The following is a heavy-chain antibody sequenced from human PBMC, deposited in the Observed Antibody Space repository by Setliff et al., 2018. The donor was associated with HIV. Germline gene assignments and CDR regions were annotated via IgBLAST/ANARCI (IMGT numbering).Heavy chain of an antibody. Sequence: GASVKVSCKASGGTFSSQAINWVRQAPGQGLEWMGGIIPMYGSVDYAQKFQGRVTITTDESTSTAYMELSRLRSEDTAAYYCARATFYCRGGRCYSSFFDSWGQGTLVTSPQ. J-gene: IGHJ4*02. CDR1: GGTFSSQA. D-gene: IGHD2-15*01. V-gene: IGHV1-69*05. CDR3: ARATFYCRGGRCYSSFFDS. CDR2: IIPMYGSV.